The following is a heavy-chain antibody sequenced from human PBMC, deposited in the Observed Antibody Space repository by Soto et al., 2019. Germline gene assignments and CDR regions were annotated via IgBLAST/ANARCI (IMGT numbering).Heavy chain of an antibody. CDR3: ARQKASGLWAFDV. CDR2: IYYSGST. J-gene: IGHJ3*01. CDR1: GGSISSYY. Sequence: PSETLSLTCTVSGGSISSYYLSWIRQPPGKGLEWIGYIYYSGSTNYNPSLRSRVTISIDTSRNQFSLKLTSVTAEETGLYYCARQKASGLWAFDVWGQGTMVTVSS. V-gene: IGHV4-59*08. D-gene: IGHD6-19*01.